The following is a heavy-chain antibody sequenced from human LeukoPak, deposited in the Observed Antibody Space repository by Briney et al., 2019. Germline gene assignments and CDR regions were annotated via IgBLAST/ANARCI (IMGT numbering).Heavy chain of an antibody. D-gene: IGHD6-13*01. V-gene: IGHV3-7*01. Sequence: PGGSLRLSCAASGFTFSSYWMSWVRQAPGKGLEWVANIKQDGNEKYYVDSVKGRFTISRDNAKNSLYLQMNSLRAEDTAVYYCARCDSRGSWYVDSYFDYWGQGTLVTVSS. CDR2: IKQDGNEK. CDR3: ARCDSRGSWYVDSYFDY. J-gene: IGHJ4*02. CDR1: GFTFSSYW.